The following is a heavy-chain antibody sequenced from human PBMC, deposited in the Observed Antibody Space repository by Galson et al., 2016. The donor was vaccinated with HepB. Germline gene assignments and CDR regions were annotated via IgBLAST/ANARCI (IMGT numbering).Heavy chain of an antibody. Sequence: SLRLSCAASGFTFSSYWMHWVRQAPGKGLVWVSRIRGNGGAPSYAHSVRGRFTISRDNAKNTLSLQMNSLRAEDTAVYYCAKGRPDYYGSGSYAPLDYWGQGTLVTVSS. CDR3: AKGRPDYYGSGSYAPLDY. J-gene: IGHJ4*02. CDR1: GFTFSSYW. CDR2: IRGNGGAP. V-gene: IGHV3-74*01. D-gene: IGHD3-10*01.